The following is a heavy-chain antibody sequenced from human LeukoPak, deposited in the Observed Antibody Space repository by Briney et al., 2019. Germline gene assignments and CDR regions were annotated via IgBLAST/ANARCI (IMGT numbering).Heavy chain of an antibody. CDR1: GGSISSANW. J-gene: IGHJ4*02. Sequence: SETLSLTCAVSGGSISSANWWSWVRQPPGKGLEWIGEICLGGKTNYNPSLKSRVTISIDTSKNQFSLKLISVTAADTALYYCARHMATPGTRGFDSWGQGTLVTVSS. D-gene: IGHD5-24*01. CDR2: ICLGGKT. CDR3: ARHMATPGTRGFDS. V-gene: IGHV4-4*02.